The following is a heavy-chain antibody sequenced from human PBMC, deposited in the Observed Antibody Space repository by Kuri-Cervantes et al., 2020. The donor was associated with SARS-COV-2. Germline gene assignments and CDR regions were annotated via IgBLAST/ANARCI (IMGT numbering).Heavy chain of an antibody. Sequence: GESLKISCSASGFTFSSYAMHWVRQAPGKGLEYVSAISSNGGSTYYADSVKGRFTISRDNSKNTLYLKMSSLRAEDTAVYYCVKARASMVTGAVGYYVMDVWGKGTTVTVSS. CDR2: ISSNGGST. J-gene: IGHJ6*04. CDR1: GFTFSSYA. V-gene: IGHV3-64D*08. CDR3: VKARASMVTGAVGYYVMDV. D-gene: IGHD5-18*01.